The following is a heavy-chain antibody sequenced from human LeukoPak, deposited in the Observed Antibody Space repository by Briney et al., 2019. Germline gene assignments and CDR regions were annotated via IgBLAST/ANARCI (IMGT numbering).Heavy chain of an antibody. CDR2: IRYDGSNK. CDR3: AKDYRPYCSSTSCTSMDV. J-gene: IGHJ6*04. D-gene: IGHD2-2*01. Sequence: PGGSLRLSCAASGFTFSSYGMHWVRQAPGKGLEWVAFIRYDGSNKYYADSVKGRFTLSRDNSKNTLYLQMNSLRAEDTAVYYCAKDYRPYCSSTSCTSMDVWGKGTTVTVSS. CDR1: GFTFSSYG. V-gene: IGHV3-30*02.